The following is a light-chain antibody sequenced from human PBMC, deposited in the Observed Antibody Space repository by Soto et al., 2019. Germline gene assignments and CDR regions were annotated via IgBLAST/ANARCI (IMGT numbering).Light chain of an antibody. Sequence: QSALTQPRSVSGSPGQSVTISCTGTSSDVGGYNFVSWYQRHPGKAPKLMICDVSKRPSGVPDRFSGSKSGNTASLTISGLQAEDEVDYYCCSYAGSYTYVFGTGTKVTVL. CDR3: CSYAGSYTYV. CDR1: SSDVGGYNF. CDR2: DVS. J-gene: IGLJ1*01. V-gene: IGLV2-11*01.